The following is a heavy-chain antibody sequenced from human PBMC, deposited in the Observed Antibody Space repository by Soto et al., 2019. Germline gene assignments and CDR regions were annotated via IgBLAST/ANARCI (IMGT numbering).Heavy chain of an antibody. CDR2: VDPHGSST. CDR1: GFTLSNYW. V-gene: IGHV3-74*01. D-gene: IGHD3-10*01. J-gene: IGHJ4*02. Sequence: GGSLRLSCAASGFTLSNYWVHWVRQAPGKGLVWVSRVDPHGSSTSYADSVRGRFTISRDNAKNTLYLQMNSLRAEDTAVYYCARDMEALFDYWGQGSLVTVSS. CDR3: ARDMEALFDY.